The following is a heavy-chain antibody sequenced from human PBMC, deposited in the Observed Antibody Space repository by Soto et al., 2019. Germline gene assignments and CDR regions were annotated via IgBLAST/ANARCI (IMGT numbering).Heavy chain of an antibody. V-gene: IGHV4-34*01. CDR1: GGSFSGYY. J-gene: IGHJ5*02. CDR2: INHSGST. CDR3: ARGYSSSTRYNWFDP. D-gene: IGHD6-6*01. Sequence: SETLSVTCAVYGGSFSGYYWSWIRQHPGKGLEWIGEINHSGSTNYNPSLKSRVTISVDTSKNQFSLKLSSVTAADTAVYYCARGYSSSTRYNWFDPWGQGTLVTVSS.